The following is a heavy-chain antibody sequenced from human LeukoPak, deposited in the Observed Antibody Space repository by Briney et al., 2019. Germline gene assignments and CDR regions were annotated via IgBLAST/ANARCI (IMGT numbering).Heavy chain of an antibody. D-gene: IGHD6-6*01. CDR1: GGSISSYY. Sequence: PSETLSLTCTVSGGSISSYYWSWIRQPPGKGLEWIGYIYYSGSTNYNPPLKSRVTISVDTSKNQFSLKLSSVTAADTAVYYCARSEVDLIAARPGGIDPWGQGTLVTVSS. J-gene: IGHJ5*02. CDR2: IYYSGST. V-gene: IGHV4-59*01. CDR3: ARSEVDLIAARPGGIDP.